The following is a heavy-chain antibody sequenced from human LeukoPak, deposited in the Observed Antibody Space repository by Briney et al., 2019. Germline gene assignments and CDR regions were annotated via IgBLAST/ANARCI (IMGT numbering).Heavy chain of an antibody. Sequence: TGGSLRLSCSASGFTFSSYAMHWVRQAPGKGLEWVAVISYDGSNKYYADSVKGRFTISRDNSKNTLYLQMNSLRAEDTAVYYCAKGVVPAARMERFDPWGQGTLVTVSS. J-gene: IGHJ5*02. CDR2: ISYDGSNK. CDR1: GFTFSSYA. V-gene: IGHV3-30-3*01. CDR3: AKGVVPAARMERFDP. D-gene: IGHD2-2*01.